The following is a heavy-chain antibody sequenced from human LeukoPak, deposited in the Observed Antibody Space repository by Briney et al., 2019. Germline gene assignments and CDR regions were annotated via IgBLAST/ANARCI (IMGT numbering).Heavy chain of an antibody. CDR2: ISGSGGST. D-gene: IGHD2-2*01. J-gene: IGHJ4*02. V-gene: IGHV3-23*01. CDR1: GFTFSSYA. Sequence: GGSLRLSCAASGFTFSSYAMSWVRQAPGKGLEWVSAISGSGGSTYYADSVKGRFTISRDNSKNTLYLQMNSPRAEDTAVYYCAKDVTVVPAAHFDYWGQGTLVTVSS. CDR3: AKDVTVVPAAHFDY.